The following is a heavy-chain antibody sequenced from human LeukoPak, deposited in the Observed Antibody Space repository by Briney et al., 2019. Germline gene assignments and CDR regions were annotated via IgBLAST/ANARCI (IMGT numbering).Heavy chain of an antibody. V-gene: IGHV4-59*12. D-gene: IGHD2-15*01. CDR2: IYYTGTT. CDR1: SGSISFYW. Sequence: PSETLSLTCTVSSGSISFYWWRWIRQPPGRGLDWVEDIYYTGTTECKPSLKSRVTISVDTSKNQFSLKLSSVTAADTAVYYCARDEGIVVVVAATQGNWFDPWGQGTLVTVSS. J-gene: IGHJ5*02. CDR3: ARDEGIVVVVAATQGNWFDP.